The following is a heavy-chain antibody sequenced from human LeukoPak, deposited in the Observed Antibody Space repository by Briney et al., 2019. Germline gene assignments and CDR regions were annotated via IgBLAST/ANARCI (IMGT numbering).Heavy chain of an antibody. CDR1: GYTFTSYG. CDR2: IVVGSGNT. V-gene: IGHV1-58*02. J-gene: IGHJ3*02. D-gene: IGHD3-22*01. Sequence: SVKVSCKASGYTFTSYGISWVRQAPGQGLEWIGWIVVGSGNTNYAQKFQERVTITRDMSTSTAYMELSSLRSEDTAVYYCAAESLSSGSRGPYAFDIWGQGTMVTVSS. CDR3: AAESLSSGSRGPYAFDI.